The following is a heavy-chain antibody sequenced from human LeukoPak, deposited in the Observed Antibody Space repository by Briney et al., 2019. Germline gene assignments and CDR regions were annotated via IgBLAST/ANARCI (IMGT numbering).Heavy chain of an antibody. J-gene: IGHJ5*02. V-gene: IGHV4-39*01. CDR3: ARQGRLIWFGEENNWFDP. Sequence: NPSETLSLTCTVSGGSISSSSYYWGWIRQPPGKGLEWIGSIYYSGSTYYNPSLKSRVTISVDTSKNQFSLKLSSVTAADTAVYYCARQGRLIWFGEENNWFDPWGQGTLVTVSS. CDR2: IYYSGST. D-gene: IGHD3-10*01. CDR1: GGSISSSSYY.